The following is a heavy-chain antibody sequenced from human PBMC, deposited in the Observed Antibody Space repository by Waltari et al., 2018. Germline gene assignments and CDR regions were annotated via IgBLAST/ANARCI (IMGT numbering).Heavy chain of an antibody. CDR2: IYYSGSS. CDR1: GAAITDYY. Sequence: QVQLQESGPGLLKPSETLSLTCSVSGAAITDYYWAWIRQPPGKGLEWVGYIYYSGSSNSPPSLKSRVSMSVDMSKNQFSLKLRSVTTADTAIYYCARGLRGYSTPWGQGTLVTVSS. CDR3: ARGLRGYSTP. D-gene: IGHD5-12*01. J-gene: IGHJ4*02. V-gene: IGHV4-59*01.